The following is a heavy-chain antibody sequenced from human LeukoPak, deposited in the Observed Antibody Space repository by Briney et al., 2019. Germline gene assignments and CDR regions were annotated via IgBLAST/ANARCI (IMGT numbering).Heavy chain of an antibody. D-gene: IGHD4-17*01. CDR1: GFIFSTYW. Sequence: GGSLRVSCAASGFIFSTYWMSWVRQAPGKGLEWVANIKQDGSEKYYVESVRGRFTISRDNAKNSLYLQMNSLRVEDTAVYYCAGNYGDLDAFDIWGQGTMVTVSS. V-gene: IGHV3-7*02. CDR2: IKQDGSEK. CDR3: AGNYGDLDAFDI. J-gene: IGHJ3*02.